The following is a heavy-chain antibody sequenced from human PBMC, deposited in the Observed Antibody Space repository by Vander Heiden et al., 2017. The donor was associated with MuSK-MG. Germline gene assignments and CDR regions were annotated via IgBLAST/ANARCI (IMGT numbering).Heavy chain of an antibody. CDR1: GDSVSSNSAA. V-gene: IGHV6-1*01. D-gene: IGHD3-3*01. CDR3: ARADYDVWSGYRWAFEY. CDR2: TYYRSKWYY. J-gene: IGHJ4*02. Sequence: QVQLQQSGPGLVKPSQTLSLTCAISGDSVSSNSAAWNWIRQSPSRGLEWLGRTYYRSKWYYDYAGSVKRRITIIPDTSKNQFSLQLKSVTPEDTAVYYCARADYDVWSGYRWAFEYWDQGTLVTVSP.